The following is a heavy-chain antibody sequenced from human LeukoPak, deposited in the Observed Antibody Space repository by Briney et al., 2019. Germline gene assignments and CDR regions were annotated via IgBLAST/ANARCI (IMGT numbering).Heavy chain of an antibody. V-gene: IGHV3-20*04. CDR1: GFIFDDYG. CDR2: INWNGGST. CDR3: ARAGLDDYYDYMDV. Sequence: GGSLRLSCAASGFIFDDYGMSWVRQAPGKGLEWVSGINWNGGSTGYADSVKGRFTISRDNAKNSLYLQMNSLRAEDTALYYCARAGLDDYYDYMDVWGKGTTVTVSS. D-gene: IGHD3-9*01. J-gene: IGHJ6*03.